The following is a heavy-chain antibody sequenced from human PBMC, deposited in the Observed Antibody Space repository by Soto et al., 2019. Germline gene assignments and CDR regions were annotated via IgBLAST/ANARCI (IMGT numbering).Heavy chain of an antibody. D-gene: IGHD6-13*01. J-gene: IGHJ5*02. CDR2: INHSGST. CDR1: GGSFSGYY. CDR3: ARGVGEAAAGSFHPNWFDP. V-gene: IGHV4-34*01. Sequence: QVQLQQWGAGLLKPSETLSLTCAVYGGSFSGYYWSWIRQPPGKGLEWIGEINHSGSTNYNPSLKSRVTISVDTSKNQFSLKLSSVTAADTAVYYCARGVGEAAAGSFHPNWFDPWGQGTLATVSS.